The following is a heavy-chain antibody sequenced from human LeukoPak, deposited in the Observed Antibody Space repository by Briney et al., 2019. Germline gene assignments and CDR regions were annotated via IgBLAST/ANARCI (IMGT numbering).Heavy chain of an antibody. Sequence: QTGGSLRLSCAASGFTFSSYWMHWVRQAPGKGLVWVSRINSDGSSTSYADSVKGRFTISRDNAKNTLYLQMNSLRAEDTAVYDCAREIPYYYDSSAFHYWGQGTLVTVSS. CDR1: GFTFSSYW. CDR2: INSDGSST. D-gene: IGHD3-22*01. CDR3: AREIPYYYDSSAFHY. J-gene: IGHJ4*02. V-gene: IGHV3-74*01.